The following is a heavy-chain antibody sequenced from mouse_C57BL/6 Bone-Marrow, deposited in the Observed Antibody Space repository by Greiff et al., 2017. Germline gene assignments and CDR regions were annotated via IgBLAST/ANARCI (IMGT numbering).Heavy chain of an antibody. CDR2: IYPGSGST. CDR1: GYTFTSYW. CDR3: ARRGDNYSNYYAMDY. J-gene: IGHJ4*01. Sequence: QVQLQQPGAELVKPGASVKMSCKASGYTFTSYWITWVKQRPGQGLEWIGDIYPGSGSTNYNEKFKSKATLTVDTSSSTAYMQLSSLTSEDSAVYYGARRGDNYSNYYAMDYWGQGTSVTVSS. V-gene: IGHV1-55*01. D-gene: IGHD2-5*01.